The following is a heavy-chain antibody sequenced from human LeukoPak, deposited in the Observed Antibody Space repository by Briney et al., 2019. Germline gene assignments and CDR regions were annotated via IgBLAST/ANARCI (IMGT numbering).Heavy chain of an antibody. Sequence: GSLRLSCAASGFTFSSYWMSWVRQAPGKGLEWIGEINHSGSTNYNPSLKSRVTISVDTSKNQFSLKLSSVTAADTAVYYCARGSKFWSGYLKKNWFDPWGQGTLVTVSS. CDR1: GFTFSSYW. CDR3: ARGSKFWSGYLKKNWFDP. J-gene: IGHJ5*02. V-gene: IGHV4-34*01. D-gene: IGHD3-3*01. CDR2: INHSGST.